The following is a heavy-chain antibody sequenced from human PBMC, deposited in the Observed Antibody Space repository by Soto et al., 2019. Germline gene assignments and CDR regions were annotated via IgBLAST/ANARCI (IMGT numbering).Heavy chain of an antibody. V-gene: IGHV3-74*01. J-gene: IGHJ3*01. Sequence: GGSLRLSCAASGFTFSNYWMHWVRQAPGKGLVWVSRFNSDESTTNYADSVMGRFTISRDNAKNTLYLQMNSLRAEDTAVYYCARDRDPDNGDYESGAIDLWGQGTMVTVSS. CDR3: ARDRDPDNGDYESGAIDL. CDR1: GFTFSNYW. D-gene: IGHD4-17*01. CDR2: FNSDESTT.